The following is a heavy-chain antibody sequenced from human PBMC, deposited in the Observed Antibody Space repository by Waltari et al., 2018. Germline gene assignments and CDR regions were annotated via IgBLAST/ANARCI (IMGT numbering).Heavy chain of an antibody. Sequence: QVQLVQSGAEVKKPGASVKVSCKASGYTFTSYGIHWVRQATGQGLEWMGWMNPNSGNTGYAQKFQGRFTMTRNTSISTAYMELSSLRSEDTAVYYCARRLGYCSDGSCYSLNYWGQGTLVTVSS. D-gene: IGHD2-15*01. J-gene: IGHJ4*02. CDR3: ARRLGYCSDGSCYSLNY. CDR1: GYTFTSYG. V-gene: IGHV1-8*01. CDR2: MNPNSGNT.